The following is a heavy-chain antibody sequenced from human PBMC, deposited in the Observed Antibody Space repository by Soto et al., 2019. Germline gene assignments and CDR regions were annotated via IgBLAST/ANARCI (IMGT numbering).Heavy chain of an antibody. J-gene: IGHJ4*02. CDR2: IYYSGST. V-gene: IGHV4-31*03. Sequence: PSETLSLTCTVSGGSISSGGYYWSWIRQHPGKGLEWIGYIYYSGSTYYNPSLKSRVTISVDTSKNQFSLKLSSVTAADTAVYYCARAGPNSVRSDYWGQGTLVTVSS. CDR3: ARAGPNSVRSDY. CDR1: GGSISSGGYY. D-gene: IGHD4-17*01.